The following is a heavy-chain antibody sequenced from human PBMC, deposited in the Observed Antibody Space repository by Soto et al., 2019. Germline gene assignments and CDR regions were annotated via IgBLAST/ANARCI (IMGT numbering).Heavy chain of an antibody. CDR2: ISYEGSNK. D-gene: IGHD3-3*01. V-gene: IGHV3-30*03. CDR3: AGEMKDITIWGMAV. Sequence: GGSLRLSCAASGFTFSSYGMHWVRQAPGKGLEWVAVISYEGSNKYYAETVKGRFTISRDNSKNTLYLQMNSLRAEDTAVYYCAGEMKDITIWGMAVWGQGTTVTVSS. J-gene: IGHJ6*02. CDR1: GFTFSSYG.